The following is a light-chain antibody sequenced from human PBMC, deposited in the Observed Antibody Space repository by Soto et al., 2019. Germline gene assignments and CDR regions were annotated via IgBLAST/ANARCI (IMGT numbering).Light chain of an antibody. CDR1: SSDVGGYNY. V-gene: IGLV2-14*01. J-gene: IGLJ1*01. CDR3: SSYTSSSTLV. Sequence: QSVLTQPASVSGSPGRSITISCTGTSSDVGGYNYVPWYQQHPGKAPKLMIYDVSNRPSGVSNRFSGSKSGNTASLTISGLQAEDEADYYCSSYTSSSTLVFGTGTKVTVL. CDR2: DVS.